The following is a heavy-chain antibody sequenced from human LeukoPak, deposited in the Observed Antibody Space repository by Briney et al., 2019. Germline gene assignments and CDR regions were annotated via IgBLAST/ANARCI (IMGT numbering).Heavy chain of an antibody. Sequence: GGSLRLPCAASGFTFSSYSMHWVRQAPGKGLEWVSGISWNSGSIGYADSVKGRFTISRDNAKNSLYLQMNSLRAEDTALYYCAKDAYDILTGYLGYWGQGTLVTVSS. CDR2: ISWNSGSI. CDR3: AKDAYDILTGYLGY. J-gene: IGHJ4*02. CDR1: GFTFSSYS. D-gene: IGHD3-9*01. V-gene: IGHV3-9*01.